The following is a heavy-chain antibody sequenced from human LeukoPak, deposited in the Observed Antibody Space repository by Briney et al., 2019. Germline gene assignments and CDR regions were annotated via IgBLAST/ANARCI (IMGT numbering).Heavy chain of an antibody. Sequence: PGGSLRLSCAASGFTFSSYAMHWVRQAPGKGLEWVAVISYDGSNKYYADSVKGRFIISRDNAKNSLYLQMNSLRAEDTAVYYCAKKKSSGWGVGFDYWGQGTLVTVSS. CDR3: AKKKSSGWGVGFDY. V-gene: IGHV3-30*04. J-gene: IGHJ4*02. CDR1: GFTFSSYA. D-gene: IGHD6-19*01. CDR2: ISYDGSNK.